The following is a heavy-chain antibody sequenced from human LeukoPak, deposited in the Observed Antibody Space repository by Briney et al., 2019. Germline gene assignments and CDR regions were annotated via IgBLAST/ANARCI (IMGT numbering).Heavy chain of an antibody. CDR2: IKQDGSEK. D-gene: IGHD3-3*01. CDR3: ARGLYYDFWSGYYSGNDY. V-gene: IGHV3-7*01. CDR1: GFTLSNHW. J-gene: IGHJ4*02. Sequence: GGSLRLSCAASGFTLSNHWMSWVRQAPGKGLEWVANIKQDGSEKYYVDSVKGRFTISRDNAKNSLYLQMNSLRAEDTAVYYCARGLYYDFWSGYYSGNDYWGQGTLVTVSS.